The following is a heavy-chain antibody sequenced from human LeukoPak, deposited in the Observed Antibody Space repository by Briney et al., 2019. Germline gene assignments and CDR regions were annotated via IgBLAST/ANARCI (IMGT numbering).Heavy chain of an antibody. CDR1: GGSISNYY. J-gene: IGHJ4*02. CDR2: IYSSGRT. Sequence: SQTLSLTCTVSGGSISNYYWSWIRQPAGKGLEWIGRIYSSGRTNYNPSLKSRVTMSVDTSKNQFSLKLSSVTAADTAMYYCARDRGDYGSSDYWGQGTLVTVSS. V-gene: IGHV4-4*07. CDR3: ARDRGDYGSSDY. D-gene: IGHD2-21*02.